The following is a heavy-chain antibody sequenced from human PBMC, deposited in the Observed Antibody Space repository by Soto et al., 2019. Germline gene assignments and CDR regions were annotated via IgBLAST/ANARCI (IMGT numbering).Heavy chain of an antibody. D-gene: IGHD3-3*01. CDR2: IIPIFGTA. J-gene: IGHJ6*02. CDR1: GGTFSSYA. CDR3: ARKPYYDFWSGYYGMDV. Sequence: QVQLVQSGAEVKKPGSSVKVSCKASGGTFSSYAISWVRQAPGQGLEWMGGIIPIFGTANYAQKFQGRVTITAAESTSTAYMELSSLRSEDTAVYYCARKPYYDFWSGYYGMDVWGQGTTVTVSS. V-gene: IGHV1-69*01.